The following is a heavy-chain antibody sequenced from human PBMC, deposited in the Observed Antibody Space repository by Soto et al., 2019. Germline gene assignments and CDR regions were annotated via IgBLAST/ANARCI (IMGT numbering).Heavy chain of an antibody. CDR3: ARGLKKTPGWLQLHPFDY. D-gene: IGHD5-12*01. CDR1: GGSFSGYY. V-gene: IGHV4-34*01. CDR2: INHSGST. Sequence: SETLSLTCAVYGGSFSGYYWSWIRQPPGKGLEWIGEINHSGSTNYNPSLKSRVTISVDTSKNQFSLKLSSVTAADTAVYYCARGLKKTPGWLQLHPFDYWGQGTLVTVSS. J-gene: IGHJ4*02.